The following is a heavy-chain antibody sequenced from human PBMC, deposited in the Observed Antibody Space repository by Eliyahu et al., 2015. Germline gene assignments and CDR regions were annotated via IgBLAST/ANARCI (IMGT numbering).Heavy chain of an antibody. Sequence: EVQLVESGGGLVKPGGSLRXXCAASGFTFSSYSXNWVRQAPGKGLEWVSSISSSSSYIYYADSVKGRFTISRDNAKNSLYLQMNSLRAEDTAVYYCARGIGLEWLLSYYYYMDVWGKGTTVTVSS. CDR1: GFTFSSYS. CDR2: ISSSSSYI. J-gene: IGHJ6*03. V-gene: IGHV3-21*01. CDR3: ARGIGLEWLLSYYYYMDV. D-gene: IGHD3-3*01.